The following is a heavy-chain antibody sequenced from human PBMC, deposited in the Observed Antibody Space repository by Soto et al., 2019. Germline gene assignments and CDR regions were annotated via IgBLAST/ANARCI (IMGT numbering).Heavy chain of an antibody. Sequence: SGVGVGWIRQPPGKALECLAILYWNDDKRYSPSLKNRLTLTKDTSKSQVVLIMTNMDPVDTATYYCTRTMVRAGEMDVWGQGTTVTVSS. CDR2: LYWNDDK. J-gene: IGHJ6*02. D-gene: IGHD3-10*01. CDR1: SGVG. V-gene: IGHV2-5*01. CDR3: TRTMVRAGEMDV.